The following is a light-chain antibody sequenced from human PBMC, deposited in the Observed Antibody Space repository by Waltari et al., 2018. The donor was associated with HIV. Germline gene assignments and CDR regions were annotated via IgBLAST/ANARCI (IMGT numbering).Light chain of an antibody. CDR1: SSKIGSNT. V-gene: IGLV1-44*01. J-gene: IGLJ3*02. CDR2: SNS. CDR3: AAWHDSLNGSWV. Sequence: QSVLTQPPSASGTPGQRVTISCSGSSSKIGSNTVNWYQQLPGTAPKLLIDSNSRRPSGVPDPFSGSKPGTSASLAISGLQSEDEADYYCAAWHDSLNGSWVFGGGTKLTVL.